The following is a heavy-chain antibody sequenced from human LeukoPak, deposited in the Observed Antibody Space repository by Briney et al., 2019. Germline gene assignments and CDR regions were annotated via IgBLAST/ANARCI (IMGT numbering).Heavy chain of an antibody. CDR2: ISSSGGST. CDR3: AGRLTGSYFDY. D-gene: IGHD3-9*01. Sequence: GGSLRLSCAASGFTFSSYGMSWVRQAPGKGLEWVSTISSSGGSTYYADSVKGRFTISRDNSKNTLYLQMNSLRAEDTAVYYCAGRLTGSYFDYWGQGTLVTVSS. CDR1: GFTFSSYG. J-gene: IGHJ4*02. V-gene: IGHV3-23*01.